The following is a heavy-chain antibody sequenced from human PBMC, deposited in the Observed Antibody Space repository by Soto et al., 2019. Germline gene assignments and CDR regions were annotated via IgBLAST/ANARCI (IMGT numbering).Heavy chain of an antibody. V-gene: IGHV4-39*01. CDR1: GGSLSISTYY. CDR3: AELKYLHCSEYLVH. J-gene: IGHJ4*02. CDR2: IFYSGGT. D-gene: IGHD2-15*01. Sequence: SETLSLSCTVSGGSLSISTYYWGWVRQSTGKGLEWVASIFYSGGTYYNPAFKSRATISVDTSKNQFSLKLSSVTAADTAVYCCAELKYLHCSEYLVHGGQGTRVTVSS.